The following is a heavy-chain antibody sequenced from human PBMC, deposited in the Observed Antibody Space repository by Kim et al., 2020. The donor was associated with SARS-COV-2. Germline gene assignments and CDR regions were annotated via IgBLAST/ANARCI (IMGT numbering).Heavy chain of an antibody. CDR3: AKGLSPGGPITMIVVVTPFDY. D-gene: IGHD3-22*01. V-gene: IGHV3-23*01. J-gene: IGHJ4*02. CDR2: ISGSGGNT. CDR1: GFTFSSYA. Sequence: GGSLRLSCAASGFTFSSYAMSWVRQAPGKGLEWVSAISGSGGNTYYADTVKGRFTISRDNSKNTLYLQMNSLRAEDTALYYCAKGLSPGGPITMIVVVTPFDYWGQGTLVAVSS.